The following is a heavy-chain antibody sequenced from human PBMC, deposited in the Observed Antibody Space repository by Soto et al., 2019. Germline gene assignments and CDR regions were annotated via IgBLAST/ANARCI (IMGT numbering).Heavy chain of an antibody. V-gene: IGHV1-46*01. J-gene: IGHJ4*02. D-gene: IGHD5-18*01. CDR2: ISPNGGIT. Sequence: QVQLVQSGAEVKKPGASVRVSCKASGYNFTHYYIHWVRQAPGQGLEWMGMISPNGGITTYAQKFRAGFSMTRDTSTSTVYLEMSSLRSEDSAVYYCATAVNSAIAFDYWGQGTLVTVSS. CDR3: ATAVNSAIAFDY. CDR1: GYNFTHYY.